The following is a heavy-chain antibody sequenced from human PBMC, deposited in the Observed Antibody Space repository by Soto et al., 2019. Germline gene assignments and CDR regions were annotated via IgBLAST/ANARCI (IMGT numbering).Heavy chain of an antibody. CDR2: ISYDGDNK. D-gene: IGHD1-1*01. CDR3: ARGPTTSAFSAMDV. J-gene: IGHJ6*02. V-gene: IGHV3-30-3*01. CDR1: GFTFSYHA. Sequence: QVQLVESGGGVVQPGRSLRLSCAASGFTFSYHALNWVRQAPGKGLEWVAVISYDGDNKYIAESVKGRFTISRDNSKNTVSLQMHSLRAEDTAMYLCARGPTTSAFSAMDVWGQGTTVTVSS.